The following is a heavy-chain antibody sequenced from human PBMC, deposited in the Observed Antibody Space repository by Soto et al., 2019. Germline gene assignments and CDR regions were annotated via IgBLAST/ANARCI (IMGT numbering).Heavy chain of an antibody. CDR3: ARNHDYSNPVFDY. J-gene: IGHJ4*02. V-gene: IGHV4-59*01. CDR2: VYYSWST. CDR1: GGSISSYY. D-gene: IGHD4-4*01. Sequence: SETLSLTCAVSGGSISSYYWSWIRQPPGKGLEWIGYVYYSWSTNYNPSLKSRVTISVDTSKNQFSLKLSSVTAADTAVYYCARNHDYSNPVFDYWGQGTLVTVSS.